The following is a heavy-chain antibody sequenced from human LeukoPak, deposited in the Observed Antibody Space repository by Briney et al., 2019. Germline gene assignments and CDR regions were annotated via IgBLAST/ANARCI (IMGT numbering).Heavy chain of an antibody. Sequence: SETLSLTCAVSGYSISSGYYWGWIRQPPGKGLGWIGSIYHSGSTCYNPSLRSRVTISVDTSKNQFSLKLSSVTAADTAVYYCARHVTIFGVVPDYFDYWGQGTLVTVSS. CDR3: ARHVTIFGVVPDYFDY. CDR2: IYHSGST. J-gene: IGHJ4*02. CDR1: GYSISSGYY. V-gene: IGHV4-38-2*01. D-gene: IGHD3-3*01.